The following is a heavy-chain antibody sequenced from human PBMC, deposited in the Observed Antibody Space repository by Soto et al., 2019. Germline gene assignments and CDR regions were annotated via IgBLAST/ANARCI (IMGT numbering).Heavy chain of an antibody. V-gene: IGHV3-23*01. CDR2: ISGSGGST. J-gene: IGHJ4*02. Sequence: GVSLRLSCPASPFSFSSYALSWLRQAPGKGMEWVSAISGSGGSTYYAASVKGRFTISRDNSKNTLYLQMNSLRAEDTAVYYCAKDGSLRTYYYDSSGYYYDYWGQGTLVTVSS. D-gene: IGHD3-22*01. CDR1: PFSFSSYA. CDR3: AKDGSLRTYYYDSSGYYYDY.